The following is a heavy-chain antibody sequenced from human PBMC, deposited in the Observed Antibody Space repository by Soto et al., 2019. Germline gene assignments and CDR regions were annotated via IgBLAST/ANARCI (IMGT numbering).Heavy chain of an antibody. D-gene: IGHD6-19*01. J-gene: IGHJ6*02. CDR3: AKDLSYSSGWYSLGGYYYYGMDV. CDR2: ISYDGSNK. CDR1: GFTFSSYG. V-gene: IGHV3-30*18. Sequence: GGSLRPSCAASGFTFSSYGMPWVRQAPGKGLEWVAVISYDGSNKYYADSVKGRFTISRDNSKNTLYLQMNSLRAEDTAVYYCAKDLSYSSGWYSLGGYYYYGMDVWGQGTTVTVSS.